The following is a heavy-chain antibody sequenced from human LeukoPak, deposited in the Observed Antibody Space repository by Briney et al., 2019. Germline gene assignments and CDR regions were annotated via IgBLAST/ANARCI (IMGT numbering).Heavy chain of an antibody. D-gene: IGHD6-13*01. CDR3: ASGDIIAAAAPEGYDAFDI. CDR2: ISAYNGNT. V-gene: IGHV1-18*01. CDR1: GGTFSSYA. Sequence: ASVKVSCKASGGTFSSYAISWVRQAPGQGLEWMGWISAYNGNTNYAQKLQGRVTMTTDTSTSTAYMELRSLRSDDTAVYYCASGDIIAAAAPEGYDAFDIWGQGTMVTVSS. J-gene: IGHJ3*02.